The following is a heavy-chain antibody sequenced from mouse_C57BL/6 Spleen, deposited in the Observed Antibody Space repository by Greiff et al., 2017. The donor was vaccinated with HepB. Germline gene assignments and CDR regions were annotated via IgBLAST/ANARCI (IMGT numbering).Heavy chain of an antibody. J-gene: IGHJ3*01. D-gene: IGHD1-1*01. CDR1: GYAFTNYL. Sequence: QVQLQQSGAELVRPGTSVKVSCKASGYAFTNYLIEWVKQRPGQGLEWIGVINPGSGGTNYNEKFKGKATLTADKSSSTAYMQLSSLTSEDSAVYFCARPYYGSSYVYWGQGTLVTVSA. CDR2: INPGSGGT. CDR3: ARPYYGSSYVY. V-gene: IGHV1-54*01.